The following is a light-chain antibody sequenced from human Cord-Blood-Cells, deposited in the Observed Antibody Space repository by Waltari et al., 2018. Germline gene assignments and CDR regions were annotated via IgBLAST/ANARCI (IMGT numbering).Light chain of an antibody. CDR2: DVS. J-gene: IGLJ2*01. Sequence: QSALTQPASVSGSPGQSITISCTGTSSDVGGYNYVSWYQQHPGKAPKRRIYDVSNRPSGVSNRFSGSKSGNTASLTISGLQAEDEADYYCSSYTSSSTLVFGGGTKLTVL. CDR3: SSYTSSSTLV. V-gene: IGLV2-14*01. CDR1: SSDVGGYNY.